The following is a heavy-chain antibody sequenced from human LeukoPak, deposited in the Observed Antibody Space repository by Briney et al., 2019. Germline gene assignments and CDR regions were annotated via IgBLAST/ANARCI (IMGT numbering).Heavy chain of an antibody. D-gene: IGHD3-10*01. CDR2: ISSSSSYI. Sequence: GGSLRLSCAASGFTFSSYSMNWVRQAPGKGLESVSSISSSSSYIYYADSVKGRFTISRDNAKNSLYLQMNSLRAEDTALYYCAKVAYYYGSGSYYNNDKYYFDYWGQGTLVTVSS. V-gene: IGHV3-21*04. J-gene: IGHJ4*02. CDR1: GFTFSSYS. CDR3: AKVAYYYGSGSYYNNDKYYFDY.